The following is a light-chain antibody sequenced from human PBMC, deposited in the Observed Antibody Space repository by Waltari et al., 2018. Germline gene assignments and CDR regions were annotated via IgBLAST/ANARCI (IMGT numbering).Light chain of an antibody. CDR1: QSVSSS. Sequence: EIVLTQSPATPSLSPGERATLSCRASQSVSSSLGWYQQRPGQAPRLLTYDASSRATGIPARFSGSGSGTDFTLTISSLEPEDFAVYYCQQRSKWPITFGQGTRLEIK. CDR3: QQRSKWPIT. J-gene: IGKJ5*01. CDR2: DAS. V-gene: IGKV3-11*01.